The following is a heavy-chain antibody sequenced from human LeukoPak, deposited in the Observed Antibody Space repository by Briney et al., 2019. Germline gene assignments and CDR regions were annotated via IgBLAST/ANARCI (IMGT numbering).Heavy chain of an antibody. V-gene: IGHV4-59*08. CDR2: IYYSGST. Sequence: SETLSLTCTVSGGSISSYYWSWIRQPPGKGLEWIGYIYYSGSTNYNPSLKSRVTISVDSSKNQFSLKLSSVTAADTAVYYCARAYSSSWYFNWFDPWGQGTLVTVSS. CDR3: ARAYSSSWYFNWFDP. D-gene: IGHD6-13*01. J-gene: IGHJ5*02. CDR1: GGSISSYY.